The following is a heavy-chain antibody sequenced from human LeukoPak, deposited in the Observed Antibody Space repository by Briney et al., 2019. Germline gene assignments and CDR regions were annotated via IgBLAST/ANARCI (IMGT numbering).Heavy chain of an antibody. Sequence: GGSLRLSCAASGFTFSSYAMHWVRQAPGKGLEWVAVISYDGSNKYYADSVKGRFTISRDNSKNTLYLQMNSLRAEDTAVYYCARDGSPSLIVVVPAVHAFDIWGQGTMVTVSS. D-gene: IGHD2-2*01. CDR1: GFTFSSYA. J-gene: IGHJ3*02. CDR2: ISYDGSNK. CDR3: ARDGSPSLIVVVPAVHAFDI. V-gene: IGHV3-30-3*01.